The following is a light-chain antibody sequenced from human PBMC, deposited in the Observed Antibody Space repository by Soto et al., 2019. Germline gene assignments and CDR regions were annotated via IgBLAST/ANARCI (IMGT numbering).Light chain of an antibody. V-gene: IGKV1-5*03. Sequence: DIQMTQSPSTLSASVGDRVTITCRASQSISNWLAWYQQKPGKAPKLLIYKTSNLQSGVPSRFSGSGSETEFTLTISSLQPDDLATYYCQHYDGYPLTFGGGTKVEI. J-gene: IGKJ4*01. CDR2: KTS. CDR3: QHYDGYPLT. CDR1: QSISNW.